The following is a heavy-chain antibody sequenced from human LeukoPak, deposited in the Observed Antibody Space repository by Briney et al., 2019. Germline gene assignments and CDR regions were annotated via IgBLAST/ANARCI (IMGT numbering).Heavy chain of an antibody. CDR2: ISSSSSYI. Sequence: GGSLRLSCAASGFTFSSYSMNWLRQAPGKGLEWVSSISSSSSYIYYAHSVKGRFTISRDNAKNSLYLQMNSLRAEDTAVYYCASEQIAAAFDYWGQGTLVTVSS. CDR1: GFTFSSYS. J-gene: IGHJ4*02. V-gene: IGHV3-21*01. D-gene: IGHD6-13*01. CDR3: ASEQIAAAFDY.